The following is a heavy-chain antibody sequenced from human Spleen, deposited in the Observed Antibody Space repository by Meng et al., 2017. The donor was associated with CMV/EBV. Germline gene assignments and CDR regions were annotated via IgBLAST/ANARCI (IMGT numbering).Heavy chain of an antibody. CDR2: ISGDSSMI. V-gene: IGHV3-48*04. CDR3: ARGNSYAHIFDY. J-gene: IGHJ4*02. CDR1: GFIFSDHN. Sequence: GGPLRLSCAASGFIFSDHNMNWVRQAPGKGLEWVSYISGDSSMIYYADSVKGRFTISRDNAKNSLYLQMNGLRAEDTAVYFCARGNSYAHIFDYWGQGTLVTVS. D-gene: IGHD5-18*01.